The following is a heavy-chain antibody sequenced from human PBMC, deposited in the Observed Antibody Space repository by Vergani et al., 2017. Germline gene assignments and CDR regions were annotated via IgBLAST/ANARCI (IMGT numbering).Heavy chain of an antibody. CDR3: AKDGQSGLTYYYDSSGYYFDY. J-gene: IGHJ4*02. CDR2: ISWNSGSI. V-gene: IGHV3-9*01. CDR1: GFTFDDYA. Sequence: EVQLVESGGGLVQPGRSLRLSCAASGFTFDDYAMHWVRQAPGKGLEWVSGISWNSGSIGYADSVKGRFTISRDNAKNSLYLQMNSLRAEDTALYYCAKDGQSGLTYYYDSSGYYFDYWGQGTLVTVSS. D-gene: IGHD3-22*01.